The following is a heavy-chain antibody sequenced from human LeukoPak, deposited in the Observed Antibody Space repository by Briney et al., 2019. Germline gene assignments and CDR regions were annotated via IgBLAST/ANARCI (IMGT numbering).Heavy chain of an antibody. Sequence: GGSLRLSCAASGFTFGSHWMHWARQAPGKGLVWVSRISTDGTTINYADSVKGRFTISRDNAKNTLYLQMNSLTAEDTAMYYCARGPRTSGSYYNGDYWGQGTLVTVSS. CDR3: ARGPRTSGSYYNGDY. CDR2: ISTDGTTI. CDR1: GFTFGSHW. J-gene: IGHJ4*02. V-gene: IGHV3-74*01. D-gene: IGHD3-10*01.